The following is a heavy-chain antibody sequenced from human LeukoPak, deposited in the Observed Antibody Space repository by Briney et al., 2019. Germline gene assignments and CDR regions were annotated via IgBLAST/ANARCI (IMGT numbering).Heavy chain of an antibody. D-gene: IGHD6-19*01. CDR3: AKSIAVAGAMRDNWFDP. Sequence: WVRQAPXKGLVWVSRVNGDGSSTTYADSVKGRFTISRDNVKNTLYLQMNNLRVEDTAVYYCAKSIAVAGAMRDNWFDPWGQGTLVTVSS. CDR2: VNGDGSST. J-gene: IGHJ5*02. V-gene: IGHV3-74*01.